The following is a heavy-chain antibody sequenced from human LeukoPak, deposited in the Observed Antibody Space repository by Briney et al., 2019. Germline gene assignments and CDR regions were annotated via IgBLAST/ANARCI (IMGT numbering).Heavy chain of an antibody. Sequence: GGSLRLSCAASGFTFSSYAMHWVRQAPGKGLEWVAVISYDGSNKYYADSVKGRFTISRDNSKNTLYLQMNSLRAEDTAVYYCARDAFLCSGGSCYFYYYYYGTDVWGQGTTVTVSS. J-gene: IGHJ6*02. D-gene: IGHD2-15*01. CDR3: ARDAFLCSGGSCYFYYYYYGTDV. CDR2: ISYDGSNK. CDR1: GFTFSSYA. V-gene: IGHV3-30-3*01.